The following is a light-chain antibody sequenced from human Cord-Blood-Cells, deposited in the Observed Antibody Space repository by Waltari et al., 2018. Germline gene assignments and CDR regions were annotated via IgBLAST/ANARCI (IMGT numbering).Light chain of an antibody. Sequence: QSALTQPASVSASPGQSITISCTGTSSDVGSYNLVSWSQQHPGQAPKLMIYEGSKRPSGVSNRFSGSKSGNTASLTISGLQAEDEADYYCCSYAGSSTLVFGGGTKLTVL. V-gene: IGLV2-23*01. CDR1: SSDVGSYNL. CDR3: CSYAGSSTLV. J-gene: IGLJ3*02. CDR2: EGS.